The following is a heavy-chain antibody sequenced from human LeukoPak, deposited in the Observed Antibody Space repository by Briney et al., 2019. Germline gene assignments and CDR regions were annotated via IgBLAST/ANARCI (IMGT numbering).Heavy chain of an antibody. V-gene: IGHV3-23*01. J-gene: IGHJ4*02. CDR3: AKDWVAVGA. D-gene: IGHD6-19*01. Sequence: GGSLRLSCAASGSTFSSYAMSWIRQAPGKGLEWVAVISTTSKTIYYVDSVKGRFTISRDNSKNTLYLQMNSLRDEDTAKYYCAKDWVAVGAWGQGTLVTVSS. CDR2: ISTTSKTI. CDR1: GSTFSSYA.